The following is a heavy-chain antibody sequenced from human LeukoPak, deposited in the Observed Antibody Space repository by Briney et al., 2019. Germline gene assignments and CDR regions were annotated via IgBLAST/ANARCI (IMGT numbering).Heavy chain of an antibody. CDR3: ASLGSRPGYYGSDYYYMGV. CDR2: IYHSGST. CDR1: GDSISSTNW. Sequence: NPSGTLSLTCAVSGDSISSTNWWTWVRQPPGKGLEWIGEIYHSGSTNYNPSLKSRVTISVDKSKNQFSLKLSSVTATDTAVYYCASLGSRPGYYGSDYYYMGVWGKGTTVTVSS. V-gene: IGHV4-4*02. J-gene: IGHJ6*03. D-gene: IGHD3-10*01.